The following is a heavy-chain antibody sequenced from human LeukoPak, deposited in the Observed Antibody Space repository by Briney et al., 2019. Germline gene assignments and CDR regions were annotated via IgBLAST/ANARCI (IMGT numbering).Heavy chain of an antibody. CDR2: MNPNSGNT. CDR1: GYTFTSYD. V-gene: IGHV1-8*01. D-gene: IGHD3-10*02. Sequence: GASVKVSCKASGYTFTSYDINWVRQATGQGLEWMGWMNPNSGNTGYAQKFQGRVSVTRDTSISTAYMELSSLRSEDTAVYYCARGPVDAVFGVSTEDWGQGTTVTVSS. CDR3: ARGPVDAVFGVSTED. J-gene: IGHJ6*02.